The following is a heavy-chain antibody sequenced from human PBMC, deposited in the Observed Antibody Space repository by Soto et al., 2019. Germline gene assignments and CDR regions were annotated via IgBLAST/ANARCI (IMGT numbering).Heavy chain of an antibody. CDR3: ARDGTYNWV. J-gene: IGHJ4*02. CDR1: EFTSGTNN. CDR2: IYSGGAT. V-gene: IGHV3-66*01. D-gene: IGHD1-1*01. Sequence: EVQLVESGGAWFRPGGPLKPSVAPLEFTSGTNNMGWVRQAPGKGLEWVSLIYSGGATYYADSVKGRFTISRDNSKNTLYLQMNSLRAEDTAVYYCARDGTYNWVGGQGILVTVSS.